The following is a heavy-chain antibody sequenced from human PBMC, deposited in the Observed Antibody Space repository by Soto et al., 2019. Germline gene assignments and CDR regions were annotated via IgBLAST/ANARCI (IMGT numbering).Heavy chain of an antibody. V-gene: IGHV1-69*01. J-gene: IGHJ6*02. CDR1: GGPFSSYA. CDR3: ARSQGGSSSLDIYYYYYYGMDV. Sequence: QVQLVQSGAEVKKPGSSVKVSCKAPGGPFSSYAISWVRQAPGQGLEWMGGIIPIFGTAKYAQKFQGRVTITADESTSTGYRERSSRRSEDTAVYYCARSQGGSSSLDIYYYYYYGMDVWGQGTTVTVSS. CDR2: IIPIFGTA. D-gene: IGHD2-15*01.